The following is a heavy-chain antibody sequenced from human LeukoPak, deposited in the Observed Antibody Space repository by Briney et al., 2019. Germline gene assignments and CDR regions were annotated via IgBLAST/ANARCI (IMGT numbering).Heavy chain of an antibody. Sequence: GSSVKVSCKASGGTFSSYAISWVRQAPGQGLEWMGGIIPIFGTANYAQKFQGRVTITADESTSTAYMELSSLRSEDTAVYYCARDFYYDFWSEYNWFDPWGQGTLVTVSS. V-gene: IGHV1-69*01. CDR1: GGTFSSYA. J-gene: IGHJ5*02. D-gene: IGHD3-3*01. CDR3: ARDFYYDFWSEYNWFDP. CDR2: IIPIFGTA.